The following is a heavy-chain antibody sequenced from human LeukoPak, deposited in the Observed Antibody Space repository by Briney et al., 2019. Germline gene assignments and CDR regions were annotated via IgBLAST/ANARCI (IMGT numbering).Heavy chain of an antibody. CDR2: IDPKSGAT. D-gene: IGHD3-22*01. CDR3: ARSPGSSSYWGPFDV. J-gene: IGHJ4*02. V-gene: IGHV1-2*02. Sequence: ASVKVSCKASGYTFTDYYIHCLRQAPGRGPEWLGWIDPKSGATYYAEKFQGRVTMTGDTSIDTAYMQQSRLTSDDTAVYYCARSPGSSSYWGPFDVWGQGALVTVSS. CDR1: GYTFTDYY.